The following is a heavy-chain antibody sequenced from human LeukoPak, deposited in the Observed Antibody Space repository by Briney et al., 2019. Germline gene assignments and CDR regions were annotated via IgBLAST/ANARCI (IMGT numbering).Heavy chain of an antibody. Sequence: SVKVSCKASGGTFSSYAISWVRQAPGQGLEWMGGIIPIFGTANYAQKLQGRVTMTTDTSTSTAYMELRSLRSDDTAVYYCARDQGVVVPAANYWGQGTLVTVSS. CDR2: IIPIFGTA. V-gene: IGHV1-69*05. J-gene: IGHJ4*02. D-gene: IGHD2-2*01. CDR1: GGTFSSYA. CDR3: ARDQGVVVPAANY.